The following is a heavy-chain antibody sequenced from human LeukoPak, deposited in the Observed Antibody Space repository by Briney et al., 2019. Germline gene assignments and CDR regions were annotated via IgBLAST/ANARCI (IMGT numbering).Heavy chain of an antibody. CDR2: SYYRSKWYN. CDR3: ARGPNDYGDYGTYYGMDV. J-gene: IGHJ6*02. V-gene: IGHV6-1*01. CDR1: GDSVSSNSAA. Sequence: SETLSLTCAISGDSVSSNSAAWNWIGQSPSRGLEWLGRSYYRSKWYNDYAVSVQSRITVNPDTSKNQFSLQLSSVTPEDTAVYYCARGPNDYGDYGTYYGMDVWGQGTTVTVSS. D-gene: IGHD4-17*01.